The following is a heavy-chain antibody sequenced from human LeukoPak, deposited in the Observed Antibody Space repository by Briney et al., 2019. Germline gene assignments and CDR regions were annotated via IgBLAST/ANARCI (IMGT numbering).Heavy chain of an antibody. J-gene: IGHJ3*02. CDR3: ARDNKIWDAFDI. CDR2: ISSSSSYI. D-gene: IGHD2/OR15-2a*01. CDR1: GGSISSSN. Sequence: PSETLSLICAVSGGSISSSNWWSWVRQAPGKGLEWVSSISSSSSYIYYADSVKGRFTISRDNAKNSLYLQMNSLRAEDTAVYYCARDNKIWDAFDIWGQGTMVTVSS. V-gene: IGHV3-21*01.